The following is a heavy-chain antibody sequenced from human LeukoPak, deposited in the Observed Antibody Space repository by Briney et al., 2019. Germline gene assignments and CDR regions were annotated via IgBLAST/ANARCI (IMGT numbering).Heavy chain of an antibody. J-gene: IGHJ4*02. V-gene: IGHV3-53*01. CDR2: IYSGGTT. CDR1: GFTVRSNY. CDR3: ATTYHILTGYYTFHY. D-gene: IGHD3-9*01. Sequence: GGSLRLSCAASGFTVRSNYMSWVRQAPGKGLEWVSVIYSGGTTYYAGSVKGRFTISRDNSKNTLYLQMNSLRAEDTAVYYCATTYHILTGYYTFHYWGQGTLVTVSS.